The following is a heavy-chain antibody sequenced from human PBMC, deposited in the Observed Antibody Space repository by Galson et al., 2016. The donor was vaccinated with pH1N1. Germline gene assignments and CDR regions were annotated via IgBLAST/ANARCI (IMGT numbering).Heavy chain of an antibody. J-gene: IGHJ5*01. Sequence: SVKVSCKASGYTFTGHYMHWVRQAPGRGLEWMGWINPENGDTNYAQKFQDRVTMTRDTSNSTAYMEVNRLTSDDTAVYYCARIIRYSSGLDSWGQGTLVTVSS. D-gene: IGHD2-21*01. CDR3: ARIIRYSSGLDS. CDR1: GYTFTGHY. V-gene: IGHV1-2*02. CDR2: INPENGDT.